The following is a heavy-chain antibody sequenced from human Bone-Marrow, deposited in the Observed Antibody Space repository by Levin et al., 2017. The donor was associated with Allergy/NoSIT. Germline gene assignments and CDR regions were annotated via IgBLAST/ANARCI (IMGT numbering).Heavy chain of an antibody. CDR1: GGSFSGYY. CDR3: ARWEPPRDY. CDR2: INHSGST. J-gene: IGHJ4*02. Sequence: SKTLSLTCAVYGGSFSGYYWTWIRQSPGKGLEWIGEINHSGSTNYNPSLKSRVTISVDTSKNQFSLKLSSVTAADTAMYYCARWEPPRDYWGQGTLVTVSS. V-gene: IGHV4-34*01. D-gene: IGHD1-14*01.